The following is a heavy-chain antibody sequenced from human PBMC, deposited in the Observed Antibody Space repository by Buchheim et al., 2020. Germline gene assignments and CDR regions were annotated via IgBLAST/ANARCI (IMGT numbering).Heavy chain of an antibody. CDR3: AKEGTHYDFWSGYSGWFDP. Sequence: EVQLLESGGGLVQSGGSLRLSCAASGFTFSSYAMSWVRQAPGKGLEWVSAISGSGGSTYYADSVKGRFTISRDNSKNTLYLQMNSLRAEDTAVYYCAKEGTHYDFWSGYSGWFDPWGQGTL. CDR2: ISGSGGST. V-gene: IGHV3-23*01. D-gene: IGHD3-3*01. CDR1: GFTFSSYA. J-gene: IGHJ5*02.